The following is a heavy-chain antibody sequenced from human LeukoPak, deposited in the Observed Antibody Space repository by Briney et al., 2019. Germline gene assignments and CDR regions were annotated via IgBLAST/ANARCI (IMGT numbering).Heavy chain of an antibody. V-gene: IGHV3-23*01. CDR1: GFTFSSHA. Sequence: PGGSLRLSCAASGFTFSSHAMGWVRQAPGKGLEWVSSITGSGGSTYYGDSVKGRFTISRDNSKSTLYLQMNSLRAEDTAVYYCAKDGGGSLEWLPPMDVWGQGTTVTVSS. J-gene: IGHJ6*02. CDR3: AKDGGGSLEWLPPMDV. CDR2: ITGSGGST. D-gene: IGHD3-3*01.